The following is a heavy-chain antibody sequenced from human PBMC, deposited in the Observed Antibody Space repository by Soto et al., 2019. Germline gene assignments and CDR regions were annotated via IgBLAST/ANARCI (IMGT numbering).Heavy chain of an antibody. V-gene: IGHV3-23*01. D-gene: IGHD3-9*01. CDR2: ISGTASRT. Sequence: EVQLLESGGGLVLPGGSLRRSCAGSGFTPTTTPLSWVRQPPGKGLEWVTTISGTASRTYYVDSVKGRFFISRDNSKNTVTLQMNNLTVDDTAVYYCATSFRYFDNWGQGNRVTASS. J-gene: IGHJ4*02. CDR1: GFTPTTTP. CDR3: ATSFRYFDN.